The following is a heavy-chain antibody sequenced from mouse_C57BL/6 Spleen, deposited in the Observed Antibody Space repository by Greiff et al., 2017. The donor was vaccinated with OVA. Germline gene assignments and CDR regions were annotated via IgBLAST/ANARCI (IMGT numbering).Heavy chain of an antibody. J-gene: IGHJ1*03. V-gene: IGHV1-52*01. CDR1: GYTFTSYW. D-gene: IGHD3-3*01. Sequence: QVQLQQPGAELVRPGSSVKLSCKASGYTFTSYWMHWVKQRPIQGLEWIGNIDPSDSETHYNQKFKDKATLTVDKSSSTAYMQLSSLTSEDSAVYYCARKGGDGSYWYIDVWGTGTTVTVSS. CDR2: IDPSDSET. CDR3: ARKGGDGSYWYIDV.